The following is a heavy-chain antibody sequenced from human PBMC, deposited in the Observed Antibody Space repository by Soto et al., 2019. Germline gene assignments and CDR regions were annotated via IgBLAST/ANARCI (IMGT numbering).Heavy chain of an antibody. D-gene: IGHD2-2*01. V-gene: IGHV1-3*01. CDR3: ARDWSYCSSTSCPRMDV. Sequence: ASVKVPCNASGYTFTSYAMHWVRQAPGQRLEWMGWINAGNGNTTYSQKFQGRVTITRDTYASTAYMELSSLRSEDTAVYYCARDWSYCSSTSCPRMDVWGQGTTVTVSS. CDR1: GYTFTSYA. CDR2: INAGNGNT. J-gene: IGHJ6*02.